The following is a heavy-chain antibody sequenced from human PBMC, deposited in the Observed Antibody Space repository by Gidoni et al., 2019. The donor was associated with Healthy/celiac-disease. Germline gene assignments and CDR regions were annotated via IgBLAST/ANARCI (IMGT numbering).Heavy chain of an antibody. J-gene: IGHJ3*02. CDR3: ARGRNYYDSSGYDNDAFDI. Sequence: QVQLQQWGAGLLKPSETLSLTCAVHGGSFRGYYWSWIRQPPGKGLEWIGEINHSGSTNYNPSLKSRVTISVDTSKNQFSLKLSSVTAADTAVYYCARGRNYYDSSGYDNDAFDIWGQGTMVTVSS. CDR1: GGSFRGYY. D-gene: IGHD3-22*01. CDR2: INHSGST. V-gene: IGHV4-34*01.